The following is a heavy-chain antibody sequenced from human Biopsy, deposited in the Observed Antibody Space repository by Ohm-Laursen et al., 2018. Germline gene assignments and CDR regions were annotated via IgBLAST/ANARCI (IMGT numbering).Heavy chain of an antibody. CDR1: GESFNGYY. D-gene: IGHD3-22*01. CDR2: INHSGRT. V-gene: IGHV4-34*01. Sequence: SQTLSLTCAVYGESFNGYYWSWIRQTPGKGREWIGEINHSGRTNYKPSLKSRVTISENTSKNQCPLKERSVTAADTAVYYCVRGVDYYDPYHFYALDVWGQGTTVTVSS. J-gene: IGHJ6*02. CDR3: VRGVDYYDPYHFYALDV.